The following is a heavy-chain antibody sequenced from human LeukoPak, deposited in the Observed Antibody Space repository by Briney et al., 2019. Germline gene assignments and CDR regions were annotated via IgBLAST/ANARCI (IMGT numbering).Heavy chain of an antibody. V-gene: IGHV3-48*04. J-gene: IGHJ4*02. D-gene: IGHD3-22*01. Sequence: GGSLRLSCAASRFTVSSNYMTWVRQAPGKGLEWISFISSSRSTTYYADSVKGRCTISRDNAKNSLYLQMNSLRAEDTAVYYCARDYYDSSGTTLWGQGTLVTVSS. CDR3: ARDYYDSSGTTL. CDR1: RFTVSSNY. CDR2: ISSSRSTT.